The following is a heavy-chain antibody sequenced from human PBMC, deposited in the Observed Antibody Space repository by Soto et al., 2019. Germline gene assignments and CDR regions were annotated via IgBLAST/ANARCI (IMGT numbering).Heavy chain of an antibody. CDR3: AKSRGGTANGLDV. D-gene: IGHD2-15*01. J-gene: IGHJ6*02. V-gene: IGHV3-9*01. CDR2: ISWKSASI. CDR1: GFTFDDYA. Sequence: GGSLRLSCAASGFTFDDYAMHWVRQTPGKGLEWVSGISWKSASIGYADSVKGRFTISRDNAKNLLYLQMNSLSAEDTALYHCAKSRGGTANGLDVWGQGTTVTVS.